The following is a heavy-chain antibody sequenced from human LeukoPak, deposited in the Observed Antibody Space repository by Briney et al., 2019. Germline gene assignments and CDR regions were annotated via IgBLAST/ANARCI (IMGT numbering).Heavy chain of an antibody. CDR3: AIYTTTRGWLDP. J-gene: IGHJ5*02. CDR2: ISKSDGST. CDR1: GFTFSSYA. V-gene: IGHV3-23*01. Sequence: GGSLRLSCAASGFTFSSYAMTWVRQAPGKGLAWVSSISKSDGSTYYADSVKGRFTISRDNSKNTVYLQMDSLRAEDTAVYYCAIYTTTRGWLDPWGQGTLVTVSS. D-gene: IGHD2-2*02.